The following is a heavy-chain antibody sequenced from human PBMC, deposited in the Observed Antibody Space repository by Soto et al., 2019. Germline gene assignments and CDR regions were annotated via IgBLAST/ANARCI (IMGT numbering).Heavy chain of an antibody. CDR2: ISYDGSNK. Sequence: PGGSLRLSCAASGFTFSSYGMHWVRQAPGKGLEWVAVISYDGSNKYYADSVKGRFTISRDNSKNTLYLQMNSLRAEDTAVYYCAKDRIAAALMDVWGQGTTVTVSS. CDR1: GFTFSSYG. CDR3: AKDRIAAALMDV. V-gene: IGHV3-30*18. D-gene: IGHD6-13*01. J-gene: IGHJ6*02.